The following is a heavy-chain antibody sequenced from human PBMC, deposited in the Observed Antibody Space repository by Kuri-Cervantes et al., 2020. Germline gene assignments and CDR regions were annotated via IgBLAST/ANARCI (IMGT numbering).Heavy chain of an antibody. CDR1: GYTFTSYG. D-gene: IGHD2-2*01. V-gene: IGHV1-2*02. CDR3: ARDGVPAAMSLDY. Sequence: ASVKVSCKASGYTFTSYGISWVRQAPGQGLEWMGWINPNSGGTNYAQKLQGRVTMTRDTSISTAYMELSRLRSDDTAVYYCARDGVPAAMSLDYWGQGTLVTVSS. J-gene: IGHJ4*02. CDR2: INPNSGGT.